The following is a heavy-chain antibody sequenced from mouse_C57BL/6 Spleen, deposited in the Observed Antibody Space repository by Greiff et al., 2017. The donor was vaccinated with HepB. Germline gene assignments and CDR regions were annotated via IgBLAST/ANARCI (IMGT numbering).Heavy chain of an antibody. CDR3: ARRGHYGYDGNYFDY. CDR2: IYPGDGDT. V-gene: IGHV1-82*01. D-gene: IGHD2-2*01. Sequence: QVQLQQSGPELVKPGASVKISCKASGYAFSSSWMNWVKQRPGKGLEWIGRIYPGDGDTNYNGKFKGKATLTADKSSSTAYMQLSSLTSEDSAVYFCARRGHYGYDGNYFDYWGQGTTLTVSS. J-gene: IGHJ2*01. CDR1: GYAFSSSW.